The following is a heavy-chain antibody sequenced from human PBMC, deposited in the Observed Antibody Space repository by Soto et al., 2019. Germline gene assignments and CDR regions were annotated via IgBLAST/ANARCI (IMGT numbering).Heavy chain of an antibody. Sequence: QVQLVQSGAEVKKPGSSVKVSCKASGGTFSSYAISWVRQAPGQGLEWMGGLIPIFGTANYAQKFQGRVTITADKSTRTAYMELSSLSSEDTAVYYCARSKGGYASRRYYYYGMDVWGQGTTVTVSS. D-gene: IGHD2-15*01. CDR3: ARSKGGYASRRYYYYGMDV. J-gene: IGHJ6*02. CDR1: GGTFSSYA. CDR2: LIPIFGTA. V-gene: IGHV1-69*06.